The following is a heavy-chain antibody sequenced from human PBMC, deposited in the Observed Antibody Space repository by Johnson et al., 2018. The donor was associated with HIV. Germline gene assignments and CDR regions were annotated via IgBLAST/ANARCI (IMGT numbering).Heavy chain of an antibody. D-gene: IGHD3-3*01. Sequence: EVQLVESGGGVVQPGRSLRLSCAASGFTFSSYAMHWVRQAPGKGPEWVSGITWNSGSRGYADSVKGRFTISRDNAKSSLYLQMNSLRAEDTALYYCVRAQFLEWLFFDAFDIWGQGTVVTVSS. CDR3: VRAQFLEWLFFDAFDI. V-gene: IGHV3-9*01. J-gene: IGHJ3*02. CDR2: ITWNSGSR. CDR1: GFTFSSYA.